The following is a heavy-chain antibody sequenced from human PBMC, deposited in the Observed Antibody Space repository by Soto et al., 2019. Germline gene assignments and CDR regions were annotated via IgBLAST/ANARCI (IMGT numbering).Heavy chain of an antibody. D-gene: IGHD1-26*01. CDR3: ARGPSESYDAFDI. CDR2: MNPNSGNT. CDR1: GYTFTSYD. Sequence: ASVKVSCKASGYTFTSYDINWVRQATGQGLEWMGWMNPNSGNTGYAQKFQGRVTMTRNTSIRTAYMEVSSLRSEDTAVYYCARGPSESYDAFDIWGQGTMLTVSS. J-gene: IGHJ3*02. V-gene: IGHV1-8*01.